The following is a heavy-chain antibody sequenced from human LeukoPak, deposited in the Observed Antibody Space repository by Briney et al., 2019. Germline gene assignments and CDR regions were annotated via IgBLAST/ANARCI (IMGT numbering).Heavy chain of an antibody. J-gene: IGHJ3*02. Sequence: SGPTLVKPTQTLTLTCTFSGFSLSTSGVGVGWIRQPPGKALEWLALIYWDDDKRYSPSLKSRLTITKDTSKNQVVLTMTNMDPVDTATYYCAQYLSPQGQQLDSFDIWGQGTMVTVSS. CDR3: AQYLSPQGQQLDSFDI. CDR1: GFSLSTSGVG. CDR2: IYWDDDK. D-gene: IGHD6-13*01. V-gene: IGHV2-5*02.